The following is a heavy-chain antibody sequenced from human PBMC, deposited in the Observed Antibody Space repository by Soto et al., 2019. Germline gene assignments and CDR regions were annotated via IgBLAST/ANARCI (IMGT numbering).Heavy chain of an antibody. Sequence: GASVKVSCKASGYTFTGYYMHWVRQAHGQRLEWMGWINPNSGGTNYAQKFQGWVTMTRDTSISTAYMELSRLRSDDTAVYYCARGSSSLPQRAPEPPFDYWGQGTLVTVSS. CDR2: INPNSGGT. CDR3: ARGSSSLPQRAPEPPFDY. J-gene: IGHJ4*02. CDR1: GYTFTGYY. D-gene: IGHD6-6*01. V-gene: IGHV1-2*04.